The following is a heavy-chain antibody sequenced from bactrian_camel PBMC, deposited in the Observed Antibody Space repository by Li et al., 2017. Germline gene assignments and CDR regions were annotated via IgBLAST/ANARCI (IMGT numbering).Heavy chain of an antibody. V-gene: IGHV3S1*01. Sequence: QVQLVESGGGAVQTGGSLRLSCAASGYTYSSSCMGWFRQAPGKEREVVAHIYIRGDELFYADSVKGRFTVSQDSVQNTLFLQMDALEPDDTAVYYCARTYALSCVPRFVPNFRDSGQGTQVTVS. CDR1: GYTYSSSC. CDR2: IYIRGDEL. D-gene: IGHD2*01. CDR3: ARTYALSCVPRFVPNFRD. J-gene: IGHJ4*01.